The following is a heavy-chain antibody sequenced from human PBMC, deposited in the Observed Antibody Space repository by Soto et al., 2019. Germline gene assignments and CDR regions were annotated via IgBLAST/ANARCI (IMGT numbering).Heavy chain of an antibody. CDR1: GFTFSDYT. CDR2: IRTISSAI. Sequence: QLVESGGGLVQPGGSLRLSCAASGFTFSDYTMNWVRQAPGKGLEWVSSIRTISSAIYFADSVRGRFTISRDKARTSLYLQMTSLRAEDTAVYYCARETPSFDSWGQGTLVTGSS. V-gene: IGHV3-48*01. D-gene: IGHD2-15*01. CDR3: ARETPSFDS. J-gene: IGHJ4*02.